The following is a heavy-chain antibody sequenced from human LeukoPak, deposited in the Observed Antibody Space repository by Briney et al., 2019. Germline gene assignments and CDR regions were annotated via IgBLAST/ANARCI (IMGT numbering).Heavy chain of an antibody. CDR2: INHVGTT. CDR1: GDSSRDYF. J-gene: IGHJ6*03. V-gene: IGHV4-34*01. Sequence: SETLSLTCAVHGDSSRDYFWNWIRQSPDKGLEWIGEINHVGTTHYNPSLKGRLTISVDTSKNQFSLKLSSVTAADTAVYYCARETSQKGAHYMDVWGKGTTVTISS. CDR3: ARETSQKGAHYMDV. D-gene: IGHD3-16*01.